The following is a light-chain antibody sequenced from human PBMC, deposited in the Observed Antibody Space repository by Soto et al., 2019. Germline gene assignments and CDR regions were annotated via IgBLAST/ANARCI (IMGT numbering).Light chain of an antibody. CDR2: GAS. J-gene: IGKJ4*01. CDR3: QQYDDWLRLS. Sequence: EIVMTQSPATMSVSPGERATLSCRARQSVNIYLAWYQQNPGQAPRLLIFGASYRATGIPARLSGSGSGTEFNRTISILQSEDLSVYFCQQYDDWLRLSFGGGNKVDIK. CDR1: QSVNIY. V-gene: IGKV3D-15*03.